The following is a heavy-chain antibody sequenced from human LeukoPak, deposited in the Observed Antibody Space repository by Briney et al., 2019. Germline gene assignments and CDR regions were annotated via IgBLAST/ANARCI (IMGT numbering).Heavy chain of an antibody. J-gene: IGHJ5*02. CDR3: AKVGSSGWYRFRDNWFDP. CDR1: GFTFSSYA. V-gene: IGHV3-23*01. CDR2: IRGSGGST. D-gene: IGHD6-19*01. Sequence: GGSLRLSCAASGFTFSSYAMSWVRQAPGKGLEWVSAIRGSGGSTYYADSVKGRFTISRDNSKNTLYLQMNSLRAEDTAVYYCAKVGSSGWYRFRDNWFDPWGQGTLVTVSS.